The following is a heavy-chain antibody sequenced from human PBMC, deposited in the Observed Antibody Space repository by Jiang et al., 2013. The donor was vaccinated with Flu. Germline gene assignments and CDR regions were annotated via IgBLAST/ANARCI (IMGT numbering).Heavy chain of an antibody. CDR2: IYPGDSDT. CDR1: GYSFTSYW. D-gene: IGHD6-13*01. Sequence: GAEVKKPGESLKISCKGSGYSFTSYWIGWVRQMPGKGLEWMGIIYPGDSDTRYSPSFQGQVTISADKSISTAYLQWSSLKASDTAMYYCARAPPWDSSSYTGWFDPWGQGTLVTVSS. J-gene: IGHJ5*02. V-gene: IGHV5-51*01. CDR3: ARAPPWDSSSYTGWFDP.